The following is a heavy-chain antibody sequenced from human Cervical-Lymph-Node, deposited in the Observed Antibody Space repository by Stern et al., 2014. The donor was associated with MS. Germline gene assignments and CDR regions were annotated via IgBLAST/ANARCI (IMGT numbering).Heavy chain of an antibody. CDR1: GYSFTLYW. CDR3: AALVRGSYFY. Sequence: VQLVQSGAEMKKPGESLKISCKGSGYSFTLYWIGWVRQMPGKGLEWMVIIYLCDADPRYSPSFQGQVSISADKSISTAYLQWSSLKASDTSMYYWAALVRGSYFYWGQGTLVTVSS. J-gene: IGHJ4*02. V-gene: IGHV5-51*01. CDR2: IYLCDADP. D-gene: IGHD1-26*01.